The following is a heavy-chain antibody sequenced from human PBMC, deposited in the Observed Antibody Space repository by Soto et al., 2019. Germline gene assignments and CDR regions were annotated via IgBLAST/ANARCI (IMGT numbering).Heavy chain of an antibody. V-gene: IGHV4-30-4*01. CDR2: IYYSGST. Sequence: QVQLQESGPGLVKPSQTLSLTCTVSGGSISSGDYYWSWIRQPPGKGLEWIGYIYYSGSTYYIPSLKSRVTISVDTSKNQFSLKLSSVTAADTAVYYCARARNPLSYYYYYGMDVWGQGTTVTVSS. D-gene: IGHD3-16*02. CDR1: GGSISSGDYY. J-gene: IGHJ6*02. CDR3: ARARNPLSYYYYYGMDV.